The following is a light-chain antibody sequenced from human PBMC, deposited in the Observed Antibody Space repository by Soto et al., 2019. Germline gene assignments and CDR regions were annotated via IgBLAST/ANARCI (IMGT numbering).Light chain of an antibody. Sequence: QSALTQPPSMSGAPGQRVTISCTRSSSNIGAGYDVHWYQQLPGTAPKLLIYGNSNRPSGVPDRFSGSKSGTSASLAITGLQAEDEADYYCQSYDSSLSGSYVFGTGTKVTVL. CDR3: QSYDSSLSGSYV. CDR2: GNS. CDR1: SSNIGAGYD. V-gene: IGLV1-40*01. J-gene: IGLJ1*01.